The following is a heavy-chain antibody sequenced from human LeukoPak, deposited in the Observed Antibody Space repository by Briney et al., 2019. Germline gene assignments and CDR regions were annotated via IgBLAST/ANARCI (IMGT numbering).Heavy chain of an antibody. CDR3: ARDSYQDYYGRFDP. CDR1: GFTFSSYS. D-gene: IGHD3-10*01. Sequence: GGSLRLSCAASGFTFSSYSMNWVRQAPGKGLEWVSHITASGTAMFYADSVNGRFTISRDNSENTLYLQMNGLTAEDTAMYYCARDSYQDYYGRFDPWGQGTLVIVSS. V-gene: IGHV3-48*01. J-gene: IGHJ5*02. CDR2: ITASGTAM.